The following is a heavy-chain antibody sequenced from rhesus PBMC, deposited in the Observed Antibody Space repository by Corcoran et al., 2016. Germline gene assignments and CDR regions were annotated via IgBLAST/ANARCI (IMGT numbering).Heavy chain of an antibody. J-gene: IGHJ6*01. V-gene: IGHV4-147*01. CDR3: ASAYGLDS. Sequence: QVQLQESGPGLVKPSETLSLTCVVSVGSIIRNYWNWIRQPPGKGLDGIGRIYGGMGSTSYNPSLTSPVTSSPDTSKNRLALKLSSVTAADTAMYYWASAYGLDSWGQGVVVTVSS. CDR1: VGSIIRNY. CDR2: IYGGMGST.